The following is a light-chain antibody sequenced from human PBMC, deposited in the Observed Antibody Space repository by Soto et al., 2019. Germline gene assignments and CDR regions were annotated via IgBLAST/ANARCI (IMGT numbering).Light chain of an antibody. V-gene: IGLV1-44*01. Sequence: QSVLTQPPSVSGTPGQRVTISCSGSSSKIGSNTVSWYQQLPGKAPKLLIYDNDRRPSGVPDRFSGSKSGTSGSLAISDLHSEDEAEYFCAAWHDSRNAWVFGGGTQLTVL. CDR3: AAWHDSRNAWV. CDR2: DND. J-gene: IGLJ3*02. CDR1: SSKIGSNT.